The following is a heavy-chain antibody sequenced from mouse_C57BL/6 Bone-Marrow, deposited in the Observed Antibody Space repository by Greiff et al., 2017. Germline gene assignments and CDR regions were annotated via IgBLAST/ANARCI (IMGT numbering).Heavy chain of an antibody. CDR1: GYTFTSYW. CDR3: ARLFFGYPWYFDV. D-gene: IGHD2-2*01. Sequence: QVHVKQPGAELVKPGASVKMSCKASGYTFTSYWITWVKQRPGQGLEWIGDIYPGSGSTNYNEKFKSKATLTVDTSSSTAYMQLSSLASEASAVYYCARLFFGYPWYFDVWGTGTTVTVSS. CDR2: IYPGSGST. V-gene: IGHV1-55*01. J-gene: IGHJ1*03.